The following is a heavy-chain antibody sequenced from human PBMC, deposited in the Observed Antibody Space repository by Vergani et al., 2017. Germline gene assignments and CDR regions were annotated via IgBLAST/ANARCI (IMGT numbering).Heavy chain of an antibody. CDR2: IRYDGSNK. CDR1: GFTFSSYG. V-gene: IGHV3-30*02. CDR3: AKIVVTATDAFDI. D-gene: IGHD4-23*01. Sequence: VQLVESGGGVVQPGGSLRLSCAASGFTFSSYGMHWVRQAPGKGLEWVAFIRYDGSNKYYADSVKGRFTISRDNSKNTLYLQMNSLRAEDTAVYYCAKIVVTATDAFDIWGQGTMVTVSS. J-gene: IGHJ3*02.